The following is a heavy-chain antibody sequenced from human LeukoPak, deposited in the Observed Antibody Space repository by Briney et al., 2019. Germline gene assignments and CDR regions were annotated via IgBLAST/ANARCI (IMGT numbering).Heavy chain of an antibody. Sequence: SETLPLTCTVSGVSISSTSYCWGWIRQPPGKGLEWIGSIYYSGRTYYNPSLKSRLTISVDTPKNQFSLKLSSVTAADTAVYYCAQSLGASTWFGNWFDPWGQGTLVTVSS. V-gene: IGHV4-39*01. CDR2: IYYSGRT. CDR1: GVSISSTSYC. CDR3: AQSLGASTWFGNWFDP. J-gene: IGHJ5*02. D-gene: IGHD3-10*01.